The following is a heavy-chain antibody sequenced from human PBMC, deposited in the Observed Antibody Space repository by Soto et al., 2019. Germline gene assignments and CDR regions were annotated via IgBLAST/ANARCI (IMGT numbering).Heavy chain of an antibody. Sequence: QVQLQQWGAGLLKPSETLSLTCAVYGGSFSGYYWSWIRQPPGKGLEWIGEINHSGSTNYNTSLKSIVTISVDASKNQFSLKQSSGTGAVTVVYYCSRAGDYWGQGTLVTVSS. CDR3: SRAGDY. V-gene: IGHV4-34*01. CDR1: GGSFSGYY. CDR2: INHSGST. J-gene: IGHJ4*02.